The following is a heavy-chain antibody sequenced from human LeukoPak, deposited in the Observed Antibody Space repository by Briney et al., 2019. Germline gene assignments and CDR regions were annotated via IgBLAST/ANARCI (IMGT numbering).Heavy chain of an antibody. CDR3: ARESIRYYYYMDV. J-gene: IGHJ6*03. CDR1: GGSFSGYY. V-gene: IGHV4-34*01. CDR2: INHSGST. Sequence: SETLSLTCAVYGGSFSGYYWSWIRQPPGKGLEWIGEINHSGSTNYNPSLKSRVTISVDTSKNQFSLKLSSVTAADTAVYYCARESIRYYYYMDVWGKGTTVTVSS.